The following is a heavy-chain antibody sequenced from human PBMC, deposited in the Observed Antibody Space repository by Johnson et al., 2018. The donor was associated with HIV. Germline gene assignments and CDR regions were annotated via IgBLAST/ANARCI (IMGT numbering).Heavy chain of an antibody. Sequence: MQLVESGGGVVQPERSLRLSCAASGFNFSAYGMHWVRQAPGKGLEWVAFIRYDGSNKYYADSVKGRFTISRDNSKNTLYLQMNSLRAEDTAVYYCAKSTWELRHLDAFDIWGQGTMVTVSS. V-gene: IGHV3-30*02. CDR2: IRYDGSNK. D-gene: IGHD1-26*01. CDR1: GFNFSAYG. J-gene: IGHJ3*02. CDR3: AKSTWELRHLDAFDI.